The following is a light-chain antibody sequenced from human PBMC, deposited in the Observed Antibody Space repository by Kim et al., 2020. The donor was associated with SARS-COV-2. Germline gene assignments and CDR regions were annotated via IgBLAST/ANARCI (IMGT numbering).Light chain of an antibody. CDR1: QDISNY. Sequence: VGDRVNITCQASQDISNYLNWYQQKPGKAPKLLIYDASNLETGVPSRFSGSGSGTDFTFTISSLQPEDIATYYCQQYDNLPPKLTFGGGTKVDIK. J-gene: IGKJ4*01. CDR2: DAS. CDR3: QQYDNLPPKLT. V-gene: IGKV1-33*01.